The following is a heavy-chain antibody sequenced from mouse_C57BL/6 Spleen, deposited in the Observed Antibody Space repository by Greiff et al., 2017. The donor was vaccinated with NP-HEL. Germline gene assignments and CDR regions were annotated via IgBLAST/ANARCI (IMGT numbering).Heavy chain of an antibody. CDR1: GYSITSGYY. CDR2: ISYDGSN. Sequence: EVQLQESGPGLVKPSQSLSLTCSVTGYSITSGYYWNWIRQFPGNKLEWMGYISYDGSNNYNPSLKNRISITRDTSKNQFFLKLNSVTTEDTATYYCARGYGSSYGGFDYWGQGTTLTVSS. V-gene: IGHV3-6*01. CDR3: ARGYGSSYGGFDY. J-gene: IGHJ2*01. D-gene: IGHD1-1*01.